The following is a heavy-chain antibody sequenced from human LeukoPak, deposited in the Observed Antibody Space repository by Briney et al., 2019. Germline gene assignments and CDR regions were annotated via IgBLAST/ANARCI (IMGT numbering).Heavy chain of an antibody. Sequence: ASVKVSCKASGYTFTSYGISWVRQAPGQGLEWMGWISAYNGNTNYAQKLQGRVTMTTDTSTSTAYMELRSLRSDDTAVYYCARGPIRGYCSSTSCYPYYFDYWGQGTLVTVSS. CDR1: GYTFTSYG. CDR3: ARGPIRGYCSSTSCYPYYFDY. CDR2: ISAYNGNT. D-gene: IGHD2-2*01. V-gene: IGHV1-18*01. J-gene: IGHJ4*02.